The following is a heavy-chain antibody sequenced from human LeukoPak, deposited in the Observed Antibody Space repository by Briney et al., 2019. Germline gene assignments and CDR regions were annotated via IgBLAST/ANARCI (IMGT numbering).Heavy chain of an antibody. V-gene: IGHV3-64D*09. Sequence: GGSLRLSCSASGFTFSSYAMHWVRQAPGKGLEYVSAISSNGGSAYYADSVKGRFTISRDNSKNTLYLQMSSLRAEDTAVYYCVKDSTEWWELLDYWGQGTLVTVSS. CDR3: VKDSTEWWELLDY. CDR1: GFTFSSYA. J-gene: IGHJ4*02. CDR2: ISSNGGSA. D-gene: IGHD1-26*01.